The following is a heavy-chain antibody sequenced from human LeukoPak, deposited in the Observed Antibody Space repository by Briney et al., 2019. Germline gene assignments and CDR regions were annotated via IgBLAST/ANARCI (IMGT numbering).Heavy chain of an antibody. CDR3: ARELDGPEGGYYFDY. J-gene: IGHJ4*02. D-gene: IGHD1-1*01. CDR1: GGTLSSYA. CDR2: IIPIFGTA. Sequence: GASVKVSCKASGGTLSSYAISWVRQAPGQGLEWMGGIIPIFGTANYAQKFQGRVTITADESTSTAYMELSSLRSEDTAVYYCARELDGPEGGYYFDYWGQGTLVTVSS. V-gene: IGHV1-69*13.